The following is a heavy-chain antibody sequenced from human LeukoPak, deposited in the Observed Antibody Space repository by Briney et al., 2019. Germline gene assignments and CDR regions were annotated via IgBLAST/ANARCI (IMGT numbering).Heavy chain of an antibody. Sequence: SETPSLTCTVSGGSISSYYWSWIRQPPGKGLEWIGYIYYSGSTNYNPSLKSRVTISVDTSKNQFSLKLSSVTAADTAVYYCARGSGYPRFDYWGQGTLVTVSS. CDR1: GGSISSYY. D-gene: IGHD3-22*01. V-gene: IGHV4-59*01. CDR3: ARGSGYPRFDY. J-gene: IGHJ4*02. CDR2: IYYSGST.